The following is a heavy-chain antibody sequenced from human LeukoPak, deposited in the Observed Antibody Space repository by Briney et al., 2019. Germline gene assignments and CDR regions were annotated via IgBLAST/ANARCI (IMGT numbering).Heavy chain of an antibody. CDR3: ARGAEYYAIWRGYAGYSDY. Sequence: SETLSLTCTVSGGSISSYYWSWIRQPPGKGLEWVGSISHRGSTYYNPSLRSRITISLDRSKQKFSLKLTSVTAADTAVYYCARGAEYYAIWRGYAGYSDYWGQGISVTVSS. V-gene: IGHV4-38-2*02. CDR2: ISHRGST. J-gene: IGHJ4*02. CDR1: GGSISSYY. D-gene: IGHD3-3*01.